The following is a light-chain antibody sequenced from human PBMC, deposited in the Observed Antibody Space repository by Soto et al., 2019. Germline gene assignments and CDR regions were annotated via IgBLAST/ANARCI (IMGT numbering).Light chain of an antibody. CDR2: SAS. CDR1: QSVSSN. J-gene: IGKJ3*01. Sequence: EIVMTQSPATLSVSPGERATLSCRASQSVSSNLAWYQHKPGQAPRLLIYSASTRATGIPARFSGSGSGTEFTLTISSLQSEDFAVYYCQQYNNWPAFPFGPGTKVDIK. CDR3: QQYNNWPAFP. V-gene: IGKV3-15*01.